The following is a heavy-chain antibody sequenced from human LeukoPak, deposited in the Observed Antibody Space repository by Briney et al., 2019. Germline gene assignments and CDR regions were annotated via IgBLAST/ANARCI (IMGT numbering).Heavy chain of an antibody. V-gene: IGHV4-4*07. CDR2: IHTTGGT. CDR1: GGSISSYY. Sequence: SETLSLTCTVSGGSISSYYWSWIRQPAGKGLEWIGRIHTTGGTRYNPSLKSRITMSVDASKNQFSLKLSSVTAADTAVYYCATYSGSYYGDAFDIWGQGTMVTVSS. D-gene: IGHD1-26*01. CDR3: ATYSGSYYGDAFDI. J-gene: IGHJ3*02.